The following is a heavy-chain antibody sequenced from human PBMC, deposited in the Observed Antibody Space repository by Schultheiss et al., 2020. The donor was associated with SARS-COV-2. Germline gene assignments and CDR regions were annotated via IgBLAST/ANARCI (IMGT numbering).Heavy chain of an antibody. CDR3: AKVILPRDYYYYGMDV. CDR2: ISYDGSQK. D-gene: IGHD3-3*01. CDR1: GFTFSSYA. J-gene: IGHJ6*02. V-gene: IGHV3-30*04. Sequence: GGSLRLSCAASGFTFSSYAMHWVRQAPGKGLEWVAVISYDGSQKYYADSVKGRFTISRDNSKNTLYLQMNSLRAEDTAVYYCAKVILPRDYYYYGMDVWGQGTLVTVSS.